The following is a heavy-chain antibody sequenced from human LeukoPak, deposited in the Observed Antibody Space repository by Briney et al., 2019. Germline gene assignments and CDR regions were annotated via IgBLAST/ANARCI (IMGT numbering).Heavy chain of an antibody. Sequence: VRSLRLSCAASGFTFTSYAMSWVRDAPGKGLEWVSTISGSDGRTYYTDSVKGRFTISRDNSKNPLYLQMNSLRAEDTAVYYCAKDWPPQCGSRCLFDYWGQGTLVTISS. CDR1: GFTFTSYA. J-gene: IGHJ4*02. D-gene: IGHD2-15*01. CDR2: ISGSDGRT. V-gene: IGHV3-23*01. CDR3: AKDWPPQCGSRCLFDY.